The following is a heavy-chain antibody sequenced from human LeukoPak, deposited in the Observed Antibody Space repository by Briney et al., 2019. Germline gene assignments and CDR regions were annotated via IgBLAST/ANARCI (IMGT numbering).Heavy chain of an antibody. CDR1: GGSCDDYY. D-gene: IGHD5-24*01. Sequence: SETLSLTCDVYGGSCDDYYCSWIRQPPGKGLEWIGEIHPHGIFYYNSSLMSRVAISIDTSKSRFSLRLTSVTAADTAFYFCARGRDRSKAGDLWGQGSLVTVSS. J-gene: IGHJ5*02. CDR2: IHPHGIF. CDR3: ARGRDRSKAGDL. V-gene: IGHV4-34*01.